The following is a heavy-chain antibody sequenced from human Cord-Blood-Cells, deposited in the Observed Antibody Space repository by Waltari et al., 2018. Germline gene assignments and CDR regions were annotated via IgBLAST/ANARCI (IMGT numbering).Heavy chain of an antibody. D-gene: IGHD5-12*01. V-gene: IGHV1-69*01. CDR2: IIPIFGTA. CDR1: FSSYA. J-gene: IGHJ4*02. Sequence: FSSYAISWVRQAPGQGLEWMGGIIPIFGTANYAQKFQGRVTITADESTSTAYMELSSLRSEDTAVYYCAMGDIVATFDYWGQGTLVTVSS. CDR3: AMGDIVATFDY.